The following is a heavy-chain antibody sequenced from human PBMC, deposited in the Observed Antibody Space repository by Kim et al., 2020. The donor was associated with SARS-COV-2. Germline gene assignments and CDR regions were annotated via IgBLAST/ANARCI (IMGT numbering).Heavy chain of an antibody. CDR2: ISHDGTKR. D-gene: IGHD2-15*01. J-gene: IGHJ5*01. V-gene: IGHV3-30*09. CDR3: ATGPTLALSGAHVDS. CDR1: GFNFGRFT. Sequence: GGSLRLSCAASGFNFGRFTMHWVRQAPGKGLEWVALISHDGTKRSHSDSVEGRFAISRDNSRTSLYLQMNSLRPDDTAIYFCATGPTLALSGAHVDSWG.